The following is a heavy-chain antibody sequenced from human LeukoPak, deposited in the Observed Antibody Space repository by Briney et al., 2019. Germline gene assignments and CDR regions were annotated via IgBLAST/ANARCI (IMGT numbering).Heavy chain of an antibody. CDR2: INSDGSDT. CDR3: ARTSVSGWYDSFDY. Sequence: AGGSLRLSCAASGFTFSNYWMSWVRQAPGKGLEWVSRINSDGSDTSYADSVKGRFTISRDNAKNTLYLQMNSLRVEDTAVYYCARTSVSGWYDSFDYWGQGTLVTVSS. CDR1: GFTFSNYW. J-gene: IGHJ4*02. V-gene: IGHV3-74*01. D-gene: IGHD6-19*01.